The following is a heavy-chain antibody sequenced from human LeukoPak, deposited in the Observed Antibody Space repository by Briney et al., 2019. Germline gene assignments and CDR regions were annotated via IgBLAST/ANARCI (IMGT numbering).Heavy chain of an antibody. J-gene: IGHJ4*02. CDR2: ISGSGGST. D-gene: IGHD1/OR15-1a*01. CDR1: GFTFSSYG. V-gene: IGHV3-23*01. CDR3: AKMGNNKYYFDY. Sequence: GGSLRLSCAASGFTFSSYGMSWVRQAPGKGLEWVSAISGSGGSTYYADSVKGRSTISRDNSKNTLHLQMNSLRAEDTAVYYCAKMGNNKYYFDYWGQGTLVTVSS.